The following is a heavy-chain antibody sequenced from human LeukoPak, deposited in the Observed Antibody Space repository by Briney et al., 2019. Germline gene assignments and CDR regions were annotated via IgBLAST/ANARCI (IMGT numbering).Heavy chain of an antibody. CDR3: AEVCGSSCYFPES. Sequence: PGGSLRLSCAASGFTFSSYSMSWVRQAPGKGLEWVSAISGSGTSTYHAASVKGRFTISRDNSKDTLYLQMNSLTAEDTAMYYRAEVCGSSCYFPESWGQGTLVTVSS. CDR1: GFTFSSYS. CDR2: ISGSGTST. D-gene: IGHD2-2*01. V-gene: IGHV3-23*01. J-gene: IGHJ5*02.